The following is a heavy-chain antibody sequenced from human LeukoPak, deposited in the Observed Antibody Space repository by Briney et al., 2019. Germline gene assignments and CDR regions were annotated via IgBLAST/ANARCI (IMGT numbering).Heavy chain of an antibody. D-gene: IGHD4-17*01. CDR2: ISGSGGST. CDR1: GFTFSTYG. Sequence: GGSLRLSCAASGFTFSTYGMTWVRQAPGKGLEWVSAISGSGGSTYYADSVKGRFTISRDNSKNTLYLQMNSLRAEDTAVYYCARDAHGDYGDYGFDYWGQGTLVTVSS. V-gene: IGHV3-23*01. J-gene: IGHJ4*02. CDR3: ARDAHGDYGDYGFDY.